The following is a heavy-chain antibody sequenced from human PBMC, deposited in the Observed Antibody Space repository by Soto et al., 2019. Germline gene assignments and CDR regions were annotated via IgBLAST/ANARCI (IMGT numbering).Heavy chain of an antibody. J-gene: IGHJ6*03. V-gene: IGHV1-2*04. D-gene: IGHD6-6*01. CDR1: GYTFTGYY. CDR2: INPNSGGT. CDR3: VRGPTYSSSSWYYYYMDV. Sequence: ASVKVSCKASGYTFTGYYMHWVRQAPGQGLEWMGWINPNSGGTNYAQKLQGWVTMTRDTSISTAYMELSRLISDDTAVYYFVRGPTYSSSSWYYYYMDVWGKGTTVTVPS.